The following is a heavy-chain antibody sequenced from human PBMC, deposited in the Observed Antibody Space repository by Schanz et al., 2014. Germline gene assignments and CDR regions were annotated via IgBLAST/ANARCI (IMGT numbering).Heavy chain of an antibody. J-gene: IGHJ5*02. V-gene: IGHV3-23*01. D-gene: IGHD3-10*01. CDR1: GFTFRRYG. Sequence: EVQMLESGGGLVQPGGSLRLSCVASGFTFRRYGMSWVRQAPGKGLEWVSVIAGDGGGPNYVDSVKGRFTISRDNSDNTLYLQMNNLRAGDTAVYYCARGEFGRLFPTWFDPWGQGTLVTVSS. CDR2: IAGDGGGP. CDR3: ARGEFGRLFPTWFDP.